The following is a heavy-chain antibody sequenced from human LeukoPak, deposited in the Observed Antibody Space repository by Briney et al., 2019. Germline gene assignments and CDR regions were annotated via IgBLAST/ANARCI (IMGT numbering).Heavy chain of an antibody. D-gene: IGHD3-22*01. CDR1: GFIFSNYG. CDR2: ISYDGSNK. Sequence: GGSLRLSCAASGFIFSNYGVHWVRQAPGKGLEWVALISYDGSNKYYTDSVKGRFTISRDNSKNTLYLQMNSLRAEDTAVYYCAKDGGITMIVVSSYYFDYWGQGTLVTVSS. V-gene: IGHV3-30*18. J-gene: IGHJ4*02. CDR3: AKDGGITMIVVSSYYFDY.